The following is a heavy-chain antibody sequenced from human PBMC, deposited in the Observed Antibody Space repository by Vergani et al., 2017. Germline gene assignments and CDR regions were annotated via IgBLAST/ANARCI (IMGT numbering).Heavy chain of an antibody. Sequence: QMQLQESGPGLVKASETLSLTCTVSGDSIISRSYYWGWLRQPPGKGLEWIGSIYNSGNGDSSSSLKSRVTISADTSKNQFSLRLTSVTAAYTAVYYCASGKYYSDSTSHFRGRYFDVWGRGTLVTVPS. J-gene: IGHJ2*01. CDR3: ASGKYYSDSTSHFRGRYFDV. D-gene: IGHD3-16*01. V-gene: IGHV4-39*01. CDR2: IYNSGNG. CDR1: GDSIISRSYY.